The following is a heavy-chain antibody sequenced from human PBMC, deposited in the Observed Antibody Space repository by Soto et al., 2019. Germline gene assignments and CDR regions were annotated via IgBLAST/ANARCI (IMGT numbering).Heavy chain of an antibody. Sequence: QVQLVESGGGVVQPGRSLRLSCAASGFTFSSYGMHWVRQAPGKGLEWVAVIWYDGSNKYYADSVKGRFTISRDNSKNTLYLQMTSLRAEDTAVYYCARVGSGRSQNIQNFDYWGQGTLVTVSS. CDR1: GFTFSSYG. CDR3: ARVGSGRSQNIQNFDY. CDR2: IWYDGSNK. D-gene: IGHD3-10*01. J-gene: IGHJ4*02. V-gene: IGHV3-33*01.